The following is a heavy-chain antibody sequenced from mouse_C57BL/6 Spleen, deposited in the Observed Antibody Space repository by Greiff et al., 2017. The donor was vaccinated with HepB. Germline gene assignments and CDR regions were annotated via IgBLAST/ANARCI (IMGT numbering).Heavy chain of an antibody. CDR1: GYSFTGYF. J-gene: IGHJ3*01. CDR2: INPYNGDT. Sequence: EVQLQQSGPELVKPGDSVKISCKASGYSFTGYFMNWVMQSHGKSLEWIGRINPYNGDTFYNQKFKGKATLTVDKSSSTAHMELRSLTSEDSAVYYCARSDYDYDGAWFAYWGQGTLVTVSA. V-gene: IGHV1-20*01. CDR3: ARSDYDYDGAWFAY. D-gene: IGHD2-4*01.